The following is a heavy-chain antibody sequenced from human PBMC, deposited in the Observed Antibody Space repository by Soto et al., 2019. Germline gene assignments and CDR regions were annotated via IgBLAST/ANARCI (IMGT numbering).Heavy chain of an antibody. J-gene: IGHJ4*02. D-gene: IGHD2-15*01. CDR3: ARSYGYCSGGICPRLFDY. Sequence: QITLKESGPMLVKPTQTLTLTCTFSGFSLRTSSVGVGWIRQPPGEALEWLALIYWDDDDRYRPSLKSRLTITKDTSKNQVVLTVTNMGPADTATYYCARSYGYCSGGICPRLFDYWGQGTPVTVSS. V-gene: IGHV2-5*02. CDR2: IYWDDDD. CDR1: GFSLRTSSVG.